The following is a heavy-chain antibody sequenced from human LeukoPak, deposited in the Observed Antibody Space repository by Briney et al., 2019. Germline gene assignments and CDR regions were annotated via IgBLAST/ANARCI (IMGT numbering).Heavy chain of an antibody. CDR2: ISSVGTNK. CDR1: GFTFTNYW. J-gene: IGHJ6*03. V-gene: IGHV3-30*18. Sequence: QAGGSLRLSCAASGFTFTNYWMSWVRQAPGKGLEWVAVISSVGTNKYYADSVKGRFTISRDNSNNTLYLQMNSLRPEDTAVYYCAKGQIRTRSSFMDVWGKGTTVTVSS. CDR3: AKGQIRTRSSFMDV. D-gene: IGHD3-10*01.